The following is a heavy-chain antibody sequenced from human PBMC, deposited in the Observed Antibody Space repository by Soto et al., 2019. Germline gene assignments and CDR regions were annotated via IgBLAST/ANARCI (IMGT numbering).Heavy chain of an antibody. CDR1: GFTCSTYG. CDR2: IWYDGSNK. CDR3: GRDGALGDTAVVDS. Sequence: QVQLVESGGGVVQPGKSLRLSCAASGFTCSTYGMHWVRQAPGKGLEWVAVIWYDGSNKYHGDSLKGRFTISRDNSKNTLYLQINNLRAEDTAVYYCGRDGALGDTAVVDSWGQGTLVTVSS. J-gene: IGHJ4*02. V-gene: IGHV3-33*01. D-gene: IGHD5-18*01.